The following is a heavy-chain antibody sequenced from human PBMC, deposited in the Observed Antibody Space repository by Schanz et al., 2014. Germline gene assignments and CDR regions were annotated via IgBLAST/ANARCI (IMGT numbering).Heavy chain of an antibody. D-gene: IGHD1-26*01. CDR3: AKYGTGKGVSFEY. V-gene: IGHV3-7*01. J-gene: IGHJ4*02. CDR1: GFTFSGYR. Sequence: EVQLVESGGGLVQPGGSLRLSCAASGFTFSGYRMSWVRQAPGEGLVWVANIKLDGSEKYYVDSVKGRFTISRDNAKNSLYLQMNSLTAEDTAVYYCAKYGTGKGVSFEYWGQGTLVTVSS. CDR2: IKLDGSEK.